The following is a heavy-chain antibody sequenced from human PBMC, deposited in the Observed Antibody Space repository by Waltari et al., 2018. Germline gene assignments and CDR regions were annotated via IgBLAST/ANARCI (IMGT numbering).Heavy chain of an antibody. Sequence: QVQLVESGGGVVQPGRSLRLSCAASGFTFSSYAMHWVRQAPGKGLEWVAVISYDGSNKYDADSGKGRFTISRDNSKNPLYLQMNSLRAEDTAVYYGARTRPPTRSSRVAGPLGYFDYWGQGTLVTVSS. V-gene: IGHV3-30*01. CDR3: ARTRPPTRSSRVAGPLGYFDY. CDR2: ISYDGSNK. J-gene: IGHJ4*02. D-gene: IGHD6-19*01. CDR1: GFTFSSYA.